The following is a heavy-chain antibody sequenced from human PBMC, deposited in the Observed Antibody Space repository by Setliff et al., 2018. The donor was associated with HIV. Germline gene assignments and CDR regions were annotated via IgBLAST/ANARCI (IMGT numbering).Heavy chain of an antibody. J-gene: IGHJ3*02. CDR3: ARHSDFWSEDVFDI. CDR2: ISTSGST. CDR1: GGSINNFY. D-gene: IGHD3-3*01. V-gene: IGHV4-4*09. Sequence: SETLSLTCTVAGGSINNFYWSWIRQPPGKGLEWIGYISTSGSTKYNPSLKSRVTILVDPSNNQFSLRLSSVTAANTAVYYCARHSDFWSEDVFDIWAQGTVVTVSS.